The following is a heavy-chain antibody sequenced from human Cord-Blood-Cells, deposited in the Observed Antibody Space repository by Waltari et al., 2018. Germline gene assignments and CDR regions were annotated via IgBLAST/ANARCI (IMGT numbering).Heavy chain of an antibody. CDR3: ASSYGSYYYYYGMDV. J-gene: IGHJ6*02. V-gene: IGHV4-61*09. CDR1: GGSISSGSYH. Sequence: QVQLQESGPGLVKPSQTLSLTSTASGGSISSGSYHWSWIRQPAGKGLEWIGYIYTSGSTNYNPSLKSRVTISVDTSKNQFSLKLSSVTAADTAVYYCASSYGSYYYYYGMDVWGQGP. CDR2: IYTSGST. D-gene: IGHD5-18*01.